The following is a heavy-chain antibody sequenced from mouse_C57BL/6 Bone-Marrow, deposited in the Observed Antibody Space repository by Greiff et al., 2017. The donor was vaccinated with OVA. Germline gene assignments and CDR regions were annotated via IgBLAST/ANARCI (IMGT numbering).Heavy chain of an antibody. V-gene: IGHV2-2*01. CDR3: ARIPQYYGSSSYAMDY. CDR2: IWSGGST. Sequence: QVQLKQSGPGLVQPSQSLSITCTVSGFSLTSYGVHWVRQSPGKGLEWLGVIWSGGSTDYNAAFISSLSISKDKSKSKVFFKMNSLQADDTAIYYCARIPQYYGSSSYAMDYWGQGTSVTVSS. J-gene: IGHJ4*01. CDR1: GFSLTSYG. D-gene: IGHD1-1*01.